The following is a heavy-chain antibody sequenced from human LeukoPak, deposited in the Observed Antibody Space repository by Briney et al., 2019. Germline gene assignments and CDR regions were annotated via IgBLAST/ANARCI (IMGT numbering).Heavy chain of an antibody. CDR2: ISGSGGST. D-gene: IGHD3-10*01. J-gene: IGHJ6*02. Sequence: GGSLRLSCAASGFTFSSYAMNWVRQAPGKGLEWVSAISGSGGSTYYADSVKGRFTISRDNSKNTLYLQMNSLRAEDTAVYYCAKWSWVGVLNYYYYYGMDVWGQGTTVTVSS. CDR3: AKWSWVGVLNYYYYYGMDV. V-gene: IGHV3-23*01. CDR1: GFTFSSYA.